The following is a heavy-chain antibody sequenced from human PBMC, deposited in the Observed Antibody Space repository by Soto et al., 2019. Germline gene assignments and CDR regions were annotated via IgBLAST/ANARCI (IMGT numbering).Heavy chain of an antibody. CDR2: IYYSGST. J-gene: IGHJ6*03. Sequence: QVQLQESGPGLVKPSETLSLTCTVSGGSISSYYWSWIRQPPGKGLEWIGYIYYSGSTNYNPSLKSRVTLPVDTSKNQFSLKLSSVTAADTAVYYCARGRSSSGYYMDVWGKGTTVTVSS. CDR1: GGSISSYY. D-gene: IGHD6-6*01. V-gene: IGHV4-59*01. CDR3: ARGRSSSGYYMDV.